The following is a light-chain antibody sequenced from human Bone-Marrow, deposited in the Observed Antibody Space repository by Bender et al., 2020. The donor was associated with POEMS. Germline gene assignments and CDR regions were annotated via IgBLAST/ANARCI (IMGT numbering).Light chain of an antibody. Sequence: QSVLTQPPSASGTPGQRVTISCSGSSSNIGTNPVNWYQQLPGTAPKLLIYINNQRPSGVPDRFSGSKSGTSASLAISGLRSEDEALYYCAAWDDSVSGPVFGGGTKLTVL. V-gene: IGLV1-47*02. CDR1: SSNIGTNP. CDR3: AAWDDSVSGPV. J-gene: IGLJ2*01. CDR2: INN.